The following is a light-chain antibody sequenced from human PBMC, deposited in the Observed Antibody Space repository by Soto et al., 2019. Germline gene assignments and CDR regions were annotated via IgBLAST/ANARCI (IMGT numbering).Light chain of an antibody. CDR3: QQYNSSST. CDR1: QSSSSW. V-gene: IGKV1-5*01. Sequence: DIELTQSPSPLSASVGDRVTITRRASQSSSSWLAWYQQKPGKAPNLLIYDASSLASGAPSRFSGSGSGTEFTVTISSLHPDDVATYCCQQYNSSSTFGQGTKVDI. CDR2: DAS. J-gene: IGKJ1*01.